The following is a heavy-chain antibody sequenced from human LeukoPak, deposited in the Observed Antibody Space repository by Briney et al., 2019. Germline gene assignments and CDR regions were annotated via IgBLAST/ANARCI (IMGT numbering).Heavy chain of an antibody. V-gene: IGHV1-2*02. Sequence: ASVKVSCKASGYKFIDDYMHWVRQAPGQGLEFMGWINPDSGFTNLAQKFQGRVSMTMYTSISTAYMELTRLTYDDTAIYYCVPTAEAYTSRWTVWGPGTLVSVSS. CDR2: INPDSGFT. CDR3: VPTAEAYTSRWTV. D-gene: IGHD6-13*01. CDR1: GYKFIDDY. J-gene: IGHJ4*01.